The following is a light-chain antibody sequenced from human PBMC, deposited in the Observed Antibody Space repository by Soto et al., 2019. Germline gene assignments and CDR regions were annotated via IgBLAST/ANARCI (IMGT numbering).Light chain of an antibody. V-gene: IGKV3-15*01. CDR1: QSVSDR. J-gene: IGKJ1*01. CDR2: AAS. CDR3: QQYNNWLPWT. Sequence: IGRTHSPDALSVSPRERATLYCMASQSVSDRVVWYQQKSGQAPSLLIYAASTRAAGVPARFSGSGSGTEFTLTISCLEPEDFAVYYCQQYNNWLPWTFCQG.